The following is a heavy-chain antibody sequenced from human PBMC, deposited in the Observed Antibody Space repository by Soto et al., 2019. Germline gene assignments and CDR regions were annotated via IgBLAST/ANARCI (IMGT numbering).Heavy chain of an antibody. J-gene: IGHJ4*02. CDR2: IYYSGST. CDR1: GGSISSAGYY. CDR3: AREVPTPYYFDY. V-gene: IGHV4-31*03. Sequence: RSLTCTVSGGSISSAGYYWTWIRQHPGKGLEWIGYIYYSGSTYYNPSLKSRVTISVDTSKNQFSLKLNSVTAADTAVYYCAREVPTPYYFDYWGQGTLVTVSS.